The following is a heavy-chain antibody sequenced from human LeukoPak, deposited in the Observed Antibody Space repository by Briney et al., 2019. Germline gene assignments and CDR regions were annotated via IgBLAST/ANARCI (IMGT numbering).Heavy chain of an antibody. CDR2: IYYSGRT. V-gene: IGHV4-59*12. Sequence: PSETLSLTCTVSGGSISNYYWSWIRQPPGKGLECIGSIYYSGRTNYNPSLKSRVTISVDKSKNQFSLKLSSVTAADTAVYYCARGPIYYGSGSYYNPWGQGTLVTVSS. D-gene: IGHD3-10*01. J-gene: IGHJ5*02. CDR1: GGSISNYY. CDR3: ARGPIYYGSGSYYNP.